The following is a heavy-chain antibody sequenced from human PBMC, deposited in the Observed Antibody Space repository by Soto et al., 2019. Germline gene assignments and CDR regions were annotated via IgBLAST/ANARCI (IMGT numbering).Heavy chain of an antibody. D-gene: IGHD4-17*01. CDR1: GGSISSGGYY. CDR2: IYYSGST. J-gene: IGHJ4*02. CDR3: ARSPEATVTAFDY. V-gene: IGHV4-31*03. Sequence: QVQLQESGPGLVKPSQTLSLTCTVSGGSISSGGYYWSWLRQHPGKGLEWIGYIYYSGSTYYYPSLKSRVTISVDTSKNRFSLKLSSVTAADTAVYYCARSPEATVTAFDYWGQGTLVTVSS.